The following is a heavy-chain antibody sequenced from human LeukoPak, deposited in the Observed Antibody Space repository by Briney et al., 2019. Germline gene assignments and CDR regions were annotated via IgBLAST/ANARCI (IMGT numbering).Heavy chain of an antibody. V-gene: IGHV1-2*02. Sequence: ASVKVSCKASGYIFTGYDIHWVRQAPGQGLEWMGWINPNSGGTNYAQKFQGRVTMTRYTSISTAYMELSRLRSDDTAVYYCARAHAMGPRNSYGMDYWGQGTLVTVSS. CDR2: INPNSGGT. D-gene: IGHD5-18*01. CDR3: ARAHAMGPRNSYGMDY. J-gene: IGHJ4*02. CDR1: GYIFTGYD.